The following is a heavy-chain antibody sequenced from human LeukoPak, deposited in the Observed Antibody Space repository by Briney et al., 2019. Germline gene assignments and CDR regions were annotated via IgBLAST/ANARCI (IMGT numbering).Heavy chain of an antibody. Sequence: PGGSLRLSCAASGFTFSSYSMNWVRQAPGKGLEWVSSISSSSSYIYYADSVKGRFTISRDNAKNSLYLQMNSLRAEDTAVYYCARVSSAWPPRYFDYWGQGTLVTVSS. CDR2: ISSSSSYI. CDR3: ARVSSAWPPRYFDY. V-gene: IGHV3-21*04. CDR1: GFTFSSYS. D-gene: IGHD6-19*01. J-gene: IGHJ4*02.